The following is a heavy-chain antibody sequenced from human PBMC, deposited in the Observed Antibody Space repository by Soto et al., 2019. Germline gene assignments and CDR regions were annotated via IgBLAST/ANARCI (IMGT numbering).Heavy chain of an antibody. CDR1: GFTLRDYY. CDR2: ISISGTTI. CDR3: ASFRGEGYYNF. D-gene: IGHD3-9*01. J-gene: IGHJ4*02. V-gene: IGHV3-11*01. Sequence: QVQLVESGGGLVKPGGSLRLSCAASGFTLRDYYMTWIRQAPGKGLEWVSDISISGTTIHYADSVRGRFTISRDNAKNSLGDQMNPLRAGDTAVYYCASFRGEGYYNFWGQETLVTVPS.